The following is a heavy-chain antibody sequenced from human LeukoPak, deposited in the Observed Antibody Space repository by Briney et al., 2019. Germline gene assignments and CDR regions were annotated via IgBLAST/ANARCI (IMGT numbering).Heavy chain of an antibody. CDR1: GFTFSSYA. V-gene: IGHV3-23*01. CDR3: ARDSSHYLGSSDY. CDR2: IRGSGGST. D-gene: IGHD6-6*01. J-gene: IGHJ4*02. Sequence: GGSLRLSCAASGFTFSSYAMSWVRQAPGKGQEWVSAIRGSGGSTYYADSMKGRFTISRDNTKNTLNLQMNGLRDEDTAIYYCARDSSHYLGSSDYWGQGALVTVSS.